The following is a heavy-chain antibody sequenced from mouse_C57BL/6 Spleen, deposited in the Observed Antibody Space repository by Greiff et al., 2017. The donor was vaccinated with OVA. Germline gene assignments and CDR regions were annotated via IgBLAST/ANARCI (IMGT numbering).Heavy chain of an antibody. V-gene: IGHV5-16*01. CDR2: INYDGSST. Sequence: EVKLVESEGGLVQPGSSMKLSCTASGFTFSDYYMAWVRQVPEKGLEWVANINYDGSSTYYLDSLKSRFIISRDNAKNILYLQMSSLKSEDTATYYCARRDYGNIFAYWGQGTLVTVSA. J-gene: IGHJ3*01. CDR1: GFTFSDYY. CDR3: ARRDYGNIFAY. D-gene: IGHD2-1*01.